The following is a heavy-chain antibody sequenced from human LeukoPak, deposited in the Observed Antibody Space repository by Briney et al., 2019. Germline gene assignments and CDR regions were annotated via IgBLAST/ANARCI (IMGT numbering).Heavy chain of an antibody. CDR3: ARSRDIVLMVFDY. D-gene: IGHD2-8*01. CDR1: GFTFSNYA. V-gene: IGHV3-23*01. J-gene: IGHJ4*02. CDR2: ISGSGGST. Sequence: GGSLRLSCAAVGFTFSNYAMHWVRQAPGKGLELASAISGSGGSTYYADSVKGRFTISRDNAKNSLYLQMNSLRAEDTAVYYCARSRDIVLMVFDYWGQGTLVTVSS.